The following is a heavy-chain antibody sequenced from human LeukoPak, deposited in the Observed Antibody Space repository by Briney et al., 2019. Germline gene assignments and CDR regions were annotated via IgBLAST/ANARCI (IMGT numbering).Heavy chain of an antibody. J-gene: IGHJ5*02. CDR1: GYTFTGYY. CDR2: INPNSGGT. CDR3: ARSGSGYWFDP. D-gene: IGHD5-12*01. Sequence: ASVKVSCKASGYTFTGYYMHWLRPAPGQGLDWMGWINPNSGGTNYAQKFQGRVTMTRATSISTAYMELSRLRSDDTAVYYCARSGSGYWFDPWGQGTLVTVSS. V-gene: IGHV1-2*02.